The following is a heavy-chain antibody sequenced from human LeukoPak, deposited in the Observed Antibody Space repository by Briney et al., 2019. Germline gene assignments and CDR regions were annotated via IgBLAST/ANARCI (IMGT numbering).Heavy chain of an antibody. CDR2: MNPNSGNT. Sequence: PWASVKVSCKASGYTFTSYDINWVRQATGQGLEWMGWMNPNSGNTGYAQTFQGRATMTRKTSISTAYMELSSLRSEDTAVYYCTSRWLMDVWGQGTTVTVSS. CDR3: TSRWLMDV. D-gene: IGHD5-12*01. CDR1: GYTFTSYD. V-gene: IGHV1-8*01. J-gene: IGHJ6*02.